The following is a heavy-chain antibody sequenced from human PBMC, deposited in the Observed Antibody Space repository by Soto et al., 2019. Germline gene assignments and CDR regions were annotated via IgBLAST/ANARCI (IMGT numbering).Heavy chain of an antibody. Sequence: GASVKVSCKASGGTFSSYAISWVRQAPGQGLEWMGGIIPIFGTANYAQKFQGRVTITADESTSTAYMELSSLRSEDTAVYYCARVGDRSSGWYYYYYGMDVWGQGTTVTVSS. V-gene: IGHV1-69*13. CDR3: ARVGDRSSGWYYYYYGMDV. J-gene: IGHJ6*02. CDR1: GGTFSSYA. D-gene: IGHD6-19*01. CDR2: IIPIFGTA.